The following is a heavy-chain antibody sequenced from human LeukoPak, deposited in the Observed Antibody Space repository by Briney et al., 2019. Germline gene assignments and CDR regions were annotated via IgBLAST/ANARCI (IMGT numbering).Heavy chain of an antibody. D-gene: IGHD1-26*01. CDR3: ARVLWELPELHFDY. CDR2: IYYSGST. Sequence: SKTLSLTCTVSGGSISSGDYYWSWIRQPPGKGLEWIGYIYYSGSTYYNPSLKSRVTISVDTSKNQFSLKLSSVTAVDTAVYYCARVLWELPELHFDYWGQGTLVTVSS. J-gene: IGHJ4*02. V-gene: IGHV4-30-4*01. CDR1: GGSISSGDYY.